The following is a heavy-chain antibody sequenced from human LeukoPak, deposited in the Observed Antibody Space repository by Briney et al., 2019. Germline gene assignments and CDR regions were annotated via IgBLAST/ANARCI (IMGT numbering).Heavy chain of an antibody. Sequence: SVKVSCKASGGTFSSYAISWVRQAPGQGLEWMGGIIPIFGTANYAQKSQGRVTITTDESTSTAYMELSSLRSEDTAVYYCARAMVRGVIMDGVNWFDPWGQGTLVTVSS. D-gene: IGHD3-10*01. CDR1: GGTFSSYA. CDR3: ARAMVRGVIMDGVNWFDP. V-gene: IGHV1-69*05. J-gene: IGHJ5*02. CDR2: IIPIFGTA.